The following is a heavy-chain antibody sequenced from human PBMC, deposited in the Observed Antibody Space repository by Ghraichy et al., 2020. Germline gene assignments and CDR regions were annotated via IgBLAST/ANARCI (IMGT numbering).Heavy chain of an antibody. CDR1: GFTFSSYS. Sequence: GGSLRLSCAASGFTFSSYSMNWVRQAPGKGLEWVSHITMSSSTIYYADSVKGRFTISRDNAKNSLYLQMNSLRAEDTAVYYCARVERDYYDSSGYYYSGVDYWGQGTLVTVSS. CDR3: ARVERDYYDSSGYYYSGVDY. D-gene: IGHD3-22*01. CDR2: ITMSSSTI. J-gene: IGHJ4*03. V-gene: IGHV3-48*01.